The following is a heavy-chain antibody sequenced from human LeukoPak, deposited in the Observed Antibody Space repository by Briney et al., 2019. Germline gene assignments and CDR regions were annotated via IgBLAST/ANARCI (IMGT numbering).Heavy chain of an antibody. J-gene: IGHJ5*02. V-gene: IGHV2-5*02. Sequence: SGPTLVNPTQTLTLTCTFSGFSLSTSGVGVGWIRQPPGKALEWLALIYWDDDKRYSPSLKSRLTITKDTSKNQVVLTMTNMDPVDTATYYCAHRLSTVTTYNPNTNWFDPWGQGTLVTVSS. CDR2: IYWDDDK. D-gene: IGHD4-17*01. CDR3: AHRLSTVTTYNPNTNWFDP. CDR1: GFSLSTSGVG.